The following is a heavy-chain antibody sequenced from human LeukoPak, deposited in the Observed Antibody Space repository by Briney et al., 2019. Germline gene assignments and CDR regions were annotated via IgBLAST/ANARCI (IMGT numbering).Heavy chain of an antibody. CDR3: ARSTYYYDIDGFDI. CDR2: IKQDGSEK. D-gene: IGHD3-22*01. V-gene: IGHV3-7*01. Sequence: GGSLRLSCAAFGFTFSSYWMSWVRQAPGKGLEWVANIKQDGSEKYYVDSVKGRFAISRDNAKNSLYLQMNSLRAEDTAVYYCARSTYYYDIDGFDIWGQGTMVIVSS. J-gene: IGHJ3*02. CDR1: GFTFSSYW.